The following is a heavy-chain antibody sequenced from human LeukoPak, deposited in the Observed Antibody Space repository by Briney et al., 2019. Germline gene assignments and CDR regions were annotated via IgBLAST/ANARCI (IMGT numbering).Heavy chain of an antibody. J-gene: IGHJ4*02. D-gene: IGHD6-6*01. CDR2: IIPILGIA. Sequence: SVKVSCKASGGTFSSYAISWVRQAPGQRLEWMGMIIPILGIANYAQKFQGRVTITADKSTSTAYMELSSLRSEDTAVYYCARGPDYSTSPDPDSDYWGQGTPVTVSS. CDR3: ARGPDYSTSPDPDSDY. V-gene: IGHV1-69*04. CDR1: GGTFSSYA.